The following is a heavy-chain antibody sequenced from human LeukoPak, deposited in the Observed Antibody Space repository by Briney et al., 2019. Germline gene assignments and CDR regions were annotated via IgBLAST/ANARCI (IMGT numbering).Heavy chain of an antibody. J-gene: IGHJ6*03. D-gene: IGHD3-16*01. CDR2: IDHRGSS. V-gene: IGHV4-34*01. Sequence: SETLSLTCAVYGGFFSGYYWSWIRQSPGRGLEWIGGIDHRGSSHYNPSLKSRVTMSVDTSKNQFSLKLSSVNAADTAVYYCASRWAFYYYMDVWGKGTTVTVSS. CDR3: ASRWAFYYYMDV. CDR1: GGFFSGYY.